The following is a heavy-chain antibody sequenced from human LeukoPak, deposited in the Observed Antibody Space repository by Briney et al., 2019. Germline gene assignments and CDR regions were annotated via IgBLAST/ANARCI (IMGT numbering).Heavy chain of an antibody. D-gene: IGHD6-13*01. Sequence: GRSLRLPCAASGFTFSSYGMHWVRQAPGKGLEWVAVIWYDGSNKYYADSVKGRFTISRDNSKNTLYLQMNSLRAEDTAEYYCARVVYSSSWGGWGQGTLVTVSS. V-gene: IGHV3-33*01. CDR1: GFTFSSYG. CDR3: ARVVYSSSWGG. CDR2: IWYDGSNK. J-gene: IGHJ4*02.